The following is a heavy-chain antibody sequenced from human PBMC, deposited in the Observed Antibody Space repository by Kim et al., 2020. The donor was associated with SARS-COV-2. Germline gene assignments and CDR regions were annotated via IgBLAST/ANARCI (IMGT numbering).Heavy chain of an antibody. J-gene: IGHJ3*02. CDR3: AREGVVVVAATSDAFDI. CDR2: ISSSSSYI. Sequence: GGSLRLSCAASGFTFSSYSMNWVRQAPGKGLEWVSSISSSSSYIYYADSVKGRFTISRDNAKNSLYLQMNSLRAEDTAVYYCAREGVVVVAATSDAFDIWGQGTMVTVSS. CDR1: GFTFSSYS. D-gene: IGHD2-15*01. V-gene: IGHV3-21*01.